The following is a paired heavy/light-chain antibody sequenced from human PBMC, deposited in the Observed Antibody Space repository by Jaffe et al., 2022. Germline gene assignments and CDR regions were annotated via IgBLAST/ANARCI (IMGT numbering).Light chain of an antibody. J-gene: IGKJ2*01. CDR2: GAS. CDR1: QSVSSN. CDR3: QQYNNWPYT. Sequence: EIVMTHSPATLSVSPGERATLSCRASQSVSSNLAWYQQKPGQAPRLLIYGASARATGIPARFSGSGSGTDFTLTISSLQSEDFAVYYCQQYNNWPYTFGQGTKLEIK. V-gene: IGKV3-15*01.
Heavy chain of an antibody. Sequence: HVQLQESGPGLVKPSETLSLTCTVSGGSISIYYWTWIRQPPGKGLEYIGYVYYSGSTDYNPSLKSRVTMAVDPSKNQFSLKLSSVTAADTAVYYCASAYTSDWYYFDYWGQGTLVTVSS. CDR3: ASAYTSDWYYFDY. J-gene: IGHJ4*02. CDR2: VYYSGST. D-gene: IGHD6-19*01. V-gene: IGHV4-59*01. CDR1: GGSISIYY.